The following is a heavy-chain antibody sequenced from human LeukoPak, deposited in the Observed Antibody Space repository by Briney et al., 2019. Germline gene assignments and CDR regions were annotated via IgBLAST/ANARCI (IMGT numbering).Heavy chain of an antibody. D-gene: IGHD5-24*01. J-gene: IGHJ4*02. CDR2: MYHSGST. CDR3: ARGGRLKFRWLQLGGFYFDY. CDR1: GYSISSGYY. Sequence: SETLSLTCSVSGYSISSGYYWGWIRQPPGKGLEWIGSMYHSGSTYYNASLMSRVTISVDTSKNQFSLKLSSVTAADTAVYYCARGGRLKFRWLQLGGFYFDYWGQGTLVTVSS. V-gene: IGHV4-38-2*02.